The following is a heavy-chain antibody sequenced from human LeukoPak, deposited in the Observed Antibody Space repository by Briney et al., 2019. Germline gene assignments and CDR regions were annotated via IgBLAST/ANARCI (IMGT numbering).Heavy chain of an antibody. V-gene: IGHV3-74*01. J-gene: IGHJ4*02. CDR2: INTDGSST. CDR3: ARGFGDYYDSSGYYLFDY. CDR1: GFTFSSYW. D-gene: IGHD3-22*01. Sequence: GGSLRLSCAASGFTFSSYWMHWVRQAPGKGLVWVSRINTDGSSTSYADSVKGRFTISRDNAKNTLYLQMNSLRAEDTAVYYCARGFGDYYDSSGYYLFDYWDQGTLVTVSS.